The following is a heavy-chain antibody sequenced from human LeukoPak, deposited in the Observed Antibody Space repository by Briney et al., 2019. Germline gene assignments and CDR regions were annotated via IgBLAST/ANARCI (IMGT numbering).Heavy chain of an antibody. CDR3: AIKELRYFDWGYYYYYYMDA. J-gene: IGHJ6*03. Sequence: SVKVSCKASGGTFSSYAISWVRQAPGQGLEWMGGIIPIFGTANYAQKFQGRVTITADESTSTAYMELSSLRSEDTAVYYCAIKELRYFDWGYYYYYYMDAWGKGTTVTISS. CDR1: GGTFSSYA. V-gene: IGHV1-69*13. D-gene: IGHD3-9*01. CDR2: IIPIFGTA.